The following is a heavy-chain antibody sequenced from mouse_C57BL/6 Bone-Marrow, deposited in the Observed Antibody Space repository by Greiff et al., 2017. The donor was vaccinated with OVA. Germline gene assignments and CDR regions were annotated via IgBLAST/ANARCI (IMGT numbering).Heavy chain of an antibody. CDR1: GFTFSSYA. J-gene: IGHJ3*01. CDR2: ISDGGSYT. CDR3: ARGYYYGSSPAWFAY. Sequence: DVMLVESGGGLVKPGGSLKLSCAASGFTFSSYAMSWVRQTPEKRLEWVATISDGGSYTYYPDNVKGRFTISRDNAKTNLYLQMSHLKSEDTAMYYCARGYYYGSSPAWFAYWGQGTLVTVSA. D-gene: IGHD1-1*01. V-gene: IGHV5-4*03.